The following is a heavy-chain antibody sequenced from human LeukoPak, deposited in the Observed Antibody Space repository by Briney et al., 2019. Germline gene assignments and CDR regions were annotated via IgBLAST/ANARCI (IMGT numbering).Heavy chain of an antibody. V-gene: IGHV3-21*01. D-gene: IGHD3-9*01. CDR3: ARDRNILTGLDY. Sequence: PGGSLRLSCAASGFTFSSYSMNWVRQAPGKGLEWVSSISSSSSYIYYADSVKGRFTISRDNAKNSLYLQMNSPRAEDTAVYYCARDRNILTGLDYWGQGTLVTVSS. CDR2: ISSSSSYI. CDR1: GFTFSSYS. J-gene: IGHJ4*02.